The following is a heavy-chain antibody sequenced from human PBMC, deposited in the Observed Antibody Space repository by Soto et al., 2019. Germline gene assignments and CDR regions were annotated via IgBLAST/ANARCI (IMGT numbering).Heavy chain of an antibody. J-gene: IGHJ4*02. D-gene: IGHD3-16*02. Sequence: ASETLSLTCTVSGGSISSGGYYWSWIRQHPGKGLEWIGYIYYSGSTYYNPSLKSRVTISVDTSKNQFSLKLSSVTAADTAVYYCARALSEGDYVWGSYRYGPFDYWGQGTLVTVSS. CDR1: GGSISSGGYY. CDR2: IYYSGST. V-gene: IGHV4-31*03. CDR3: ARALSEGDYVWGSYRYGPFDY.